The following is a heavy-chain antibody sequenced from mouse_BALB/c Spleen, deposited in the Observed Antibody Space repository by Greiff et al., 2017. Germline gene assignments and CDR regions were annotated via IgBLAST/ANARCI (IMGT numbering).Heavy chain of an antibody. V-gene: IGHV1S81*02. CDR2: INPSNGGT. J-gene: IGHJ2*01. CDR1: GYTFTSYY. CDR3: TGPSLDY. Sequence: QVQLQQSGAELVKPGASVKLSCKASGYTFTSYYMYWVKQRPGQGLEWIGEINPSNGGTNFNAKFKSKATLTVDTSSNTAYMQLSMLTSEDSAVYCGTGPSLDYWGQGTTLTVSS.